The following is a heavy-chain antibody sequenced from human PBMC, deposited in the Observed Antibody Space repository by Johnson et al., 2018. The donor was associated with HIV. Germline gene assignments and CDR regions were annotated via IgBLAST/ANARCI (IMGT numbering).Heavy chain of an antibody. D-gene: IGHD6-6*01. V-gene: IGHV3-64*01. J-gene: IGHJ3*02. CDR2: ISSNGGST. CDR3: ARDDSSSNGRAFDI. Sequence: VQLVESGGGLVQPGGSLRLSCAASGFTFSSYAMHWVRQAPGKGLEYVSAISSNGGSTYYANSVKGRFTISRDNSKNTLYLQMGSLRAEGMAVYYCARDDSSSNGRAFDIWGQGTMVTVSS. CDR1: GFTFSSYA.